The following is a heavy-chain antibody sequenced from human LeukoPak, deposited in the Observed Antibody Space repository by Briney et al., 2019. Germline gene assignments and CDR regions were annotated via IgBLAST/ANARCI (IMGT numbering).Heavy chain of an antibody. V-gene: IGHV4-34*01. CDR3: ARRYYYNLGSFPFDF. Sequence: SETLSLTCAVSGEPFSGYFWSWIRQSSGKGLEWIGEIHNSGTTNYNPSLNSRVTISEDTSKNQFYLNLSSVTAADTAVYYCARRYYYNLGSFPFDFWGQGTLVTVSS. CDR2: IHNSGTT. D-gene: IGHD3-10*01. J-gene: IGHJ4*02. CDR1: GEPFSGYF.